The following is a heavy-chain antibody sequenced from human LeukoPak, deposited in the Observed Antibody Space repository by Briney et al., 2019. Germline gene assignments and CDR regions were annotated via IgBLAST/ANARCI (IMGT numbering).Heavy chain of an antibody. Sequence: PSETLSLTCTVSGGSISSSSYYWGWIRQPPGKGLEWIGSIYYSGSTYYNPSLKSRVTISVDTSKNQFSLKLSSVTAADTAVYYCARVVLRNSVVTALFDYWGQGTQVAVSS. V-gene: IGHV4-39*01. CDR1: GGSISSSSYY. D-gene: IGHD2-21*02. J-gene: IGHJ4*02. CDR2: IYYSGST. CDR3: ARVVLRNSVVTALFDY.